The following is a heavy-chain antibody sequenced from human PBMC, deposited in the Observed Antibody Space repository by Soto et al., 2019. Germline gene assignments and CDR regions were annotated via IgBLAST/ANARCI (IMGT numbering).Heavy chain of an antibody. CDR2: IKEDGSEK. Sequence: PGGSLRLSCAASGFTFSAYWMNWVRQAPGKGLEWVATIKEDGSEKYYVDPVRGRFTISRDNAKNSLYLQMDSLRAEDTAVYYCGRYGITATFDYWGQGTLVTVSS. V-gene: IGHV3-7*03. CDR1: GFTFSAYW. CDR3: GRYGITATFDY. J-gene: IGHJ4*02. D-gene: IGHD1-7*01.